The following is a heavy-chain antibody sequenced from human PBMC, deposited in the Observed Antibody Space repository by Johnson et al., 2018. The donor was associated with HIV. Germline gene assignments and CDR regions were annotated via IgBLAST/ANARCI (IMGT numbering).Heavy chain of an antibody. V-gene: IGHV3-23*04. D-gene: IGHD1-26*01. J-gene: IGHJ3*02. CDR3: VKVGLVGVKEGVGGFDI. CDR2: ISGSGDNT. CDR1: RFIFSNYA. Sequence: VQLVESGGGLVQPGGSLRLSCAASRFIFSNYAMSWVRQAPGKGLEWVSSISGSGDNTHYAESVKGRFTISRDNSKKTLYLQMISLRAEDTAIYYCVKVGLVGVKEGVGGFDIWGPGTMVTVSS.